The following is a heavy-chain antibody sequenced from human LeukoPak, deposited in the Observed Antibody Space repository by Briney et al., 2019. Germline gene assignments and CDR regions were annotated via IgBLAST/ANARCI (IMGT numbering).Heavy chain of an antibody. Sequence: PGGSLRLSCAASGFTFSSYSMNWVRQAPGKGLEWVSYISSSSSTIYYADSVKGRFTISRDNAKNSLYLQMNSLRAEDTAVYYCARMGYCSSTSCPPLTRMDVWGQGTTVTVSS. J-gene: IGHJ6*02. D-gene: IGHD2-2*01. CDR3: ARMGYCSSTSCPPLTRMDV. V-gene: IGHV3-48*04. CDR1: GFTFSSYS. CDR2: ISSSSSTI.